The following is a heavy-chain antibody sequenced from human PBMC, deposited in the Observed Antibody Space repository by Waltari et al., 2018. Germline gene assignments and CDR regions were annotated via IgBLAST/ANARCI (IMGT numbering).Heavy chain of an antibody. D-gene: IGHD3-22*01. V-gene: IGHV4-59*01. CDR3: ARRARLNYDSSGIYYYYYMDV. Sequence: QVQLQESGPGLVKPSETLSLTCTVSGGSISSYYWSWIRQPPGKGLEWIGYIYYSGSTNYNPSLSSRVTISVDTCKNQFSRKLSAVTAADTAVYYCARRARLNYDSSGIYYYYYMDVWGKGTTVTVSS. CDR1: GGSISSYY. CDR2: IYYSGST. J-gene: IGHJ6*03.